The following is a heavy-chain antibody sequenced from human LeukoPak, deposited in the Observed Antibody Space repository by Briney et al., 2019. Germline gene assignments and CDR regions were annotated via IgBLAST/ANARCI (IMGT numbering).Heavy chain of an antibody. J-gene: IGHJ4*02. CDR3: ARDGYYYDNFFGY. CDR2: INPNSGGT. CDR1: GYTFSGYY. Sequence: GASVKVSCKASGYTFSGYYMHWVRQAPGQGLEWMGWINPNSGGTHYAQKFQGRVTMTRDTSINTAYMDLSRLTSDDTAVYYCARDGYYYDNFFGYWGQGTLVTVSS. D-gene: IGHD3-22*01. V-gene: IGHV1-2*02.